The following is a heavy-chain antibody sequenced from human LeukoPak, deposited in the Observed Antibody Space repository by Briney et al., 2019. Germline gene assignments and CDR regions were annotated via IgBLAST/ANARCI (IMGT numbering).Heavy chain of an antibody. D-gene: IGHD3-10*01. CDR1: GFTFSSYG. J-gene: IGHJ4*02. Sequence: GGSLRLSCAASGFTFSSYGMHWVRQAPGKGLEWVAVISYDGSNKYYADSVKGRFTISRDNSKNTLYLQMNSLRAEDTAVYYCAKPGVGEYNTFDYWGQGTLVTVSS. V-gene: IGHV3-30*18. CDR3: AKPGVGEYNTFDY. CDR2: ISYDGSNK.